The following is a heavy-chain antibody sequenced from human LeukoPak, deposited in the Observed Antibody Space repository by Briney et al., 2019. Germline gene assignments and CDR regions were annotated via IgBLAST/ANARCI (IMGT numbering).Heavy chain of an antibody. CDR1: GGSMSSSSYY. J-gene: IGHJ4*02. D-gene: IGHD4-11*01. CDR2: IYYSGST. CDR3: ARHVPPEGGDSNYEYFDY. Sequence: SETLSLTCTVSGGSMSSSSYYWCWIRQPPGKGLEWIGSIYYSGSTYYNPSLKSRVTLSVDTSKNQFSLKLSSVTAADTAVYYCARHVPPEGGDSNYEYFDYWGQGTLVTVSS. V-gene: IGHV4-39*01.